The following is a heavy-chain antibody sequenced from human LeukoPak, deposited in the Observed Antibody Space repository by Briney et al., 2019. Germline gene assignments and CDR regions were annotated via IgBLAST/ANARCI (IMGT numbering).Heavy chain of an antibody. V-gene: IGHV4-61*02. J-gene: IGHJ6*03. CDR3: ARGIVSPRFYDYMDV. CDR2: FFATGST. CDR1: GGFINSGNYY. Sequence: PSQTLSLTCTVSGGFINSGNYYWTWIRQPAGKGLEWIGRFFATGSTSSSHNPSLSGRASISVDTSKNQFSLELTSVTAADTAVYYCARGIVSPRFYDYMDVWGKGTTVTVSS. D-gene: IGHD1-26*01.